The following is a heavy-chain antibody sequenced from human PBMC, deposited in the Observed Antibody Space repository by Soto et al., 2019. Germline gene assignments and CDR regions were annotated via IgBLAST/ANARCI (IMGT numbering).Heavy chain of an antibody. Sequence: HVQLVESGGGVVQPGRSLRLSCAASGFTFSSYGMHWVRQAPGKGLEWVAVISYDGSNKYYADSVKGRFTISRDNSKNTLYLQMNSLRAEDTAVYYCAKDRTAAASYYYYGMDVWGQGTTVTVSS. CDR3: AKDRTAAASYYYYGMDV. D-gene: IGHD6-13*01. CDR1: GFTFSSYG. V-gene: IGHV3-30*18. J-gene: IGHJ6*02. CDR2: ISYDGSNK.